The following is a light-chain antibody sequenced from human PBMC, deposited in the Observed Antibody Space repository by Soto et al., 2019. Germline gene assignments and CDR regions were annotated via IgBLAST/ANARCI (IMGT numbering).Light chain of an antibody. CDR3: SSYTSSSTVV. V-gene: IGLV2-14*01. Sequence: QSVLTQPASVSGSPGQSITISCTGTGSDVGGYKYVSWYQQHPGKAPKVMIYEVSNRPSGVSNRFSGSKSGNTASLTISGLQAEDEADYYCSSYTSSSTVVFGGGTKLTVL. CDR1: GSDVGGYKY. J-gene: IGLJ2*01. CDR2: EVS.